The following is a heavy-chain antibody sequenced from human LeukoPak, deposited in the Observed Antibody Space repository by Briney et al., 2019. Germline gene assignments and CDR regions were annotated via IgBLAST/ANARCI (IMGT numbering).Heavy chain of an antibody. CDR3: AREMATIGKAFDY. CDR1: GFTFSSYW. D-gene: IGHD5-24*01. Sequence: GGSLRLSCAASGFTFSSYWMSWVRQAPGKGLEWVASISTSSSYIYYADSVKGRFTISRDNAKNSLYLQINSLRAEDTAVYYCAREMATIGKAFDYWGQGTLVTVSS. J-gene: IGHJ4*02. CDR2: ISTSSSYI. V-gene: IGHV3-21*01.